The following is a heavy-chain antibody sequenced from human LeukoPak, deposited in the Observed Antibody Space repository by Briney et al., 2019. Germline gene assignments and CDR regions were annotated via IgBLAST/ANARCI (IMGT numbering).Heavy chain of an antibody. D-gene: IGHD1-7*01. Sequence: GASVKVSCKASGYTFTGYYMHWVRQATGQGLEWMGWMNPNSGNTGYAQKFQGRVTITRNTSISTAYMELSSLRSEDTAVYYCARMPNWNYRNRYYFDYWGQGTLVTVSS. CDR3: ARMPNWNYRNRYYFDY. J-gene: IGHJ4*02. CDR1: GYTFTGYY. CDR2: MNPNSGNT. V-gene: IGHV1-8*03.